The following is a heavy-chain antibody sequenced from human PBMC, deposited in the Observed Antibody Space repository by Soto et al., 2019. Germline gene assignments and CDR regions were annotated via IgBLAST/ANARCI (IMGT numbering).Heavy chain of an antibody. D-gene: IGHD6-25*01. Sequence: QVQLVESGGGVVQPGRSLRLSCAASGFTFSSYGMHWVRQAPGKGLEWGAVISYDGSHKYYADDGKGRFTISRDNSKNTLYLQMDNLRAEDTAVYYCAKVYVGYPGGEYWVKGTMVTVSS. J-gene: IGHJ4*02. CDR1: GFTFSSYG. V-gene: IGHV3-30*18. CDR3: AKVYVGYPGGEY. CDR2: ISYDGSHK.